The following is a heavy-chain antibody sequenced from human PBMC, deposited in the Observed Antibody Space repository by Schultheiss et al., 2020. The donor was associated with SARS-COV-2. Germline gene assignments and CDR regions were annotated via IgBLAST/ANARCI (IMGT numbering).Heavy chain of an antibody. D-gene: IGHD5-24*01. V-gene: IGHV3-66*01. CDR3: ARARWLQYYYYYYGMDV. Sequence: GGSLRLSCAASGFTFSRHWMHWVRQPPGKGLVWVSVIYSGGSSYYADSVKGRFTISRDNAKNSLYLQMNSLRAEDTAVYYCARARWLQYYYYYYGMDVWGQGTTVTVSS. J-gene: IGHJ6*02. CDR1: GFTFSRHW. CDR2: IYSGGSS.